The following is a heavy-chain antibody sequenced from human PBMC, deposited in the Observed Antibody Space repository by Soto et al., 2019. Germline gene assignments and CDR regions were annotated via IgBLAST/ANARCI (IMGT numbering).Heavy chain of an antibody. D-gene: IGHD3-10*01. CDR2: IYWDDDK. J-gene: IGHJ4*02. CDR3: GHWRGSGSYTMFDY. Sequence: QITLKESGPTLVKPTQTLTLTCSFSGFSLSTRGEGVGWIRQPPRKALEWLALIYWDDDKRYSPSLKSRLTIPKDTSKNQVVLTITTLDPVDTATYYCGHWRGSGSYTMFDYWGQGTLVTVSS. CDR1: GFSLSTRGEG. V-gene: IGHV2-5*02.